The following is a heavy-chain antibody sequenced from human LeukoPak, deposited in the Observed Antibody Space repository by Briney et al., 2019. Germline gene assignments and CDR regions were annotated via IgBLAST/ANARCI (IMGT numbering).Heavy chain of an antibody. J-gene: IGHJ4*02. Sequence: SETLSLTCTVSGGSISSSSYYWSWIRQPPGKGLEWIGSINYSGNTYYNPSLKSRVTISVDTSRNQFSLKLSSVTAADTALYYCARIDTVVLPSTMFDYWGQGTLVTVSS. V-gene: IGHV4-39*01. D-gene: IGHD2-2*01. CDR2: INYSGNT. CDR3: ARIDTVVLPSTMFDY. CDR1: GGSISSSSYY.